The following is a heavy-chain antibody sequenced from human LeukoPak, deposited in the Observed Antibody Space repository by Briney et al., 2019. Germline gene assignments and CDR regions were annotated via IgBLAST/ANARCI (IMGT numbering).Heavy chain of an antibody. D-gene: IGHD3-10*01. CDR3: ASYGSGTYYFDY. Sequence: ASVKVSFKASGYTFTTYYIHWVRQAPGQGLEWMGIINPSGGSTSYAQKFQGRVTMTRDTSTSTVYMELSSLRSEDTAVYYCASYGSGTYYFDYWGQGTLVTVSS. J-gene: IGHJ4*02. CDR2: INPSGGST. CDR1: GYTFTTYY. V-gene: IGHV1-46*01.